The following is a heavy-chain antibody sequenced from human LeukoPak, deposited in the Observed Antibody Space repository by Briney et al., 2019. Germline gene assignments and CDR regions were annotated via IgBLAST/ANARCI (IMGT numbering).Heavy chain of an antibody. J-gene: IGHJ4*02. CDR3: ARVTAVAGPWVY. CDR2: ISSSGTTI. V-gene: IGHV3-48*04. Sequence: GGSLRLSCAASGFTFSSYGLNWARQAPGKGLEWVSYISSSGTTIQYADSVEGRFTISRDNAKNSLYLQMNSLRAEDTAVYYCARVTAVAGPWVYWGQGTQVTVSS. D-gene: IGHD6-19*01. CDR1: GFTFSSYG.